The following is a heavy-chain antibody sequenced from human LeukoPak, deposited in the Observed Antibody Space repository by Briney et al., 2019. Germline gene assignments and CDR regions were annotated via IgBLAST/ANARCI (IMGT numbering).Heavy chain of an antibody. V-gene: IGHV6-1*01. CDR1: GDSVSSYTAG. Sequence: SQTLSLTCAVSGDSVSSYTAGWNWIRQSPSRGLEWLGRTYYRSKWYIDYAVSVKSRISINPDTSKNQFSLQLDSVTPEDTAVYYCTGGGLVWGVSHWFDPWGQGILVTVSS. CDR3: TGGGLVWGVSHWFDP. D-gene: IGHD3-10*01. J-gene: IGHJ5*02. CDR2: TYYRSKWYI.